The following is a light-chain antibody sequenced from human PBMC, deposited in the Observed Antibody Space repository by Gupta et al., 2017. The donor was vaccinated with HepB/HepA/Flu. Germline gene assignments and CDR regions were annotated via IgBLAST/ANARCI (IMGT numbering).Light chain of an antibody. CDR1: SSNIGAGYD. V-gene: IGLV1-40*01. J-gene: IGLJ1*01. CDR2: DNI. Sequence: GSSSNIGAGYDVHWYQQLPGAAPKLLIYDNINRPSGVPDRFSGSKSGTSASLAITGLQAEDEADYYCQSYDSSLSGYVFGTGTKVTVL. CDR3: QSYDSSLSGYV.